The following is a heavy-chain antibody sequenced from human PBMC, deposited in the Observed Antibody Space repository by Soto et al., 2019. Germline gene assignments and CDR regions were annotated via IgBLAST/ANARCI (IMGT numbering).Heavy chain of an antibody. V-gene: IGHV4-31*03. CDR1: AGSMSSVGYY. J-gene: IGHJ4*02. D-gene: IGHD1-26*01. Sequence: SETQSLTCTVSAGSMSSVGYYWNWILQHPGKGLEWIGYIYYSGSTYYNPSLKSRVTISVDTSKNQFSLKLTSVTAADTAVYYCARVRGGGPFDDWGQGNLVTGSS. CDR3: ARVRGGGPFDD. CDR2: IYYSGST.